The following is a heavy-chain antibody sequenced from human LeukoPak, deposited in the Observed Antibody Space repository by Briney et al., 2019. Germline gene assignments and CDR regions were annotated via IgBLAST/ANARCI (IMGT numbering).Heavy chain of an antibody. D-gene: IGHD3-22*01. V-gene: IGHV1-18*01. CDR2: ISTYDGNT. CDR1: GYTFLYYG. CDR3: ARDPGRVRDTNGYYI. Sequence: ASVKVSCKASGYTFLYYGISWVRQAPGQGLEWMGWISTYDGNTKYAQNLQGRVTMTTDTLTSTVYMELRSLRSDDTAIYYCARDPGRVRDTNGYYIWGQGTLVTVSS. J-gene: IGHJ4*02.